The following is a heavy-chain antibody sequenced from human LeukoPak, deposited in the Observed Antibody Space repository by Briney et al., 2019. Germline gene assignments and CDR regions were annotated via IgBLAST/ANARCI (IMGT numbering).Heavy chain of an antibody. CDR1: GDSFSSNNW. Sequence: SGILSLTCAVSGDSFSSNNWWSWVRQPPGKGLEWLGEIYHSGSTKYNPSLKSRITISVDKSKNQFSLNLRSVTAADTAVYYCARAPDGVIEYFQYWGQGTLVTVSS. J-gene: IGHJ1*01. D-gene: IGHD2-21*01. CDR3: ARAPDGVIEYFQY. CDR2: IYHSGST. V-gene: IGHV4-4*02.